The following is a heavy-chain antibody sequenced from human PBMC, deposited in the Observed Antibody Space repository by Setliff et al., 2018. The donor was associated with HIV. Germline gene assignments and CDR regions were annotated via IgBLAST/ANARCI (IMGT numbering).Heavy chain of an antibody. V-gene: IGHV4-4*07. CDR3: AREKGFGGATGWFDP. Sequence: ETLSLTCTVSGDSFSTYYWTWIRQPAGKGLDWIGRIYTTGRTSHNPSLKNRVTMSIDSSRNQFSLKINSVTAADTAIYFCAREKGFGGATGWFDPWGQGTLVTVSS. D-gene: IGHD2-15*01. J-gene: IGHJ5*02. CDR2: IYTTGRT. CDR1: GDSFSTYY.